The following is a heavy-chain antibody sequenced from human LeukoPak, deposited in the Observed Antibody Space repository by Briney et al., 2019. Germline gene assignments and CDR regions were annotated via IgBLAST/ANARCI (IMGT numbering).Heavy chain of an antibody. D-gene: IGHD6-19*01. CDR3: ATSLLAVAVSDFDY. CDR2: FDPEDGET. J-gene: IGHJ4*02. V-gene: IGHV1-24*01. CDR1: GYTLTELS. Sequence: RASVKVSCKVSGYTLTELSIHWVRQAPGKGVGWRGGFDPEDGETICAQKFQGRVTMTEDTSTDTAYMELSSLRSEDTAVYYCATSLLAVAVSDFDYWGQGTLVTVSS.